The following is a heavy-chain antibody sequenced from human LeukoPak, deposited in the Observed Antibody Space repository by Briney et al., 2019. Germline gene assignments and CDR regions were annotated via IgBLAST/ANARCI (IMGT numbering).Heavy chain of an antibody. CDR2: IIPIFGTA. Sequence: SVKVSCKASGGTFSSYAISWVRQAPGQGLEWMGGIIPIFGTATYAQKFQGSVTITADESTSTAYMELSSLRSEDTAVYYCAGGLWFGEFYYYYYYMDVWGKGTTVTVSS. J-gene: IGHJ6*03. D-gene: IGHD3-10*01. CDR3: AGGLWFGEFYYYYYYMDV. CDR1: GGTFSSYA. V-gene: IGHV1-69*13.